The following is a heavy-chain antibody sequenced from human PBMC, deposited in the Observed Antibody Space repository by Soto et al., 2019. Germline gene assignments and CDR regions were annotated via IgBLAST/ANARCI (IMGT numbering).Heavy chain of an antibody. D-gene: IGHD6-13*01. CDR1: GVTFSNYG. Sequence: EVQLVESGGGLGKPGGSLRLSCAASGVTFSNYGMNWVRQAPGKGLEWVSSIGGRSTYIYYADSVKGRFTISTDSAKNSVYLQITTLRAEDTAVYYWARDAPSNIAAGTRFDPWGQGNLVTVSA. V-gene: IGHV3-21*01. J-gene: IGHJ5*02. CDR3: ARDAPSNIAAGTRFDP. CDR2: IGGRSTYI.